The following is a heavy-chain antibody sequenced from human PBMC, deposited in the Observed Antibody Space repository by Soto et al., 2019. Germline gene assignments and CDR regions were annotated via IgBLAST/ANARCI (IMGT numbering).Heavy chain of an antibody. CDR1: GGSISSSNW. CDR3: VRSYMVRGVANWFDP. CDR2: IYHGGST. D-gene: IGHD3-10*01. J-gene: IGHJ5*02. V-gene: IGHV4-4*02. Sequence: QVQLQESGPGLVKPSGTLSLTCDDSGGSISSSNWWSWVRQPPGKGLEWIGEIYHGGSTNYNPSPKHRLPRSVDKSKNQFSRKLSSVTAADTAVYYCVRSYMVRGVANWFDPWGQGTLVTVSS.